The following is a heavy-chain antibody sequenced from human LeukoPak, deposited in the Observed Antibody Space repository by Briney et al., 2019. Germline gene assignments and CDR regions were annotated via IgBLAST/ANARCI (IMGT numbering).Heavy chain of an antibody. Sequence: SETLSLTCTVSGGSISSYYWSWIRQPAGKGLEWIGRIYTSGSTNYNPSLKSRVTMSVDTSKNQFSLKLSSVTAADTAVYYCAKYGYSYGPYYFDYWGQGTLVTVSS. CDR2: IYTSGST. J-gene: IGHJ4*02. D-gene: IGHD5-18*01. CDR1: GGSISSYY. CDR3: AKYGYSYGPYYFDY. V-gene: IGHV4-4*07.